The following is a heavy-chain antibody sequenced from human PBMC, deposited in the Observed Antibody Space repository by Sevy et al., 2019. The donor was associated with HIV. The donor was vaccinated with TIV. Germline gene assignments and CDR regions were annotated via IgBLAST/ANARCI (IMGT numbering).Heavy chain of an antibody. CDR1: GFTFSSYW. CDR2: IKQDGSEK. V-gene: IGHV3-7*03. J-gene: IGHJ4*02. CDR3: ARVGDTYYDIYYFDY. Sequence: GGSLRLSCAASGFTFSSYWMSWVRQAPGKGLEWVANIKQDGSEKYYVDSVKGRFTISRDNAKNSLYLQMNSLRAEDTAVYYCARVGDTYYDIYYFDYWGQRTLVTVSS. D-gene: IGHD3-9*01.